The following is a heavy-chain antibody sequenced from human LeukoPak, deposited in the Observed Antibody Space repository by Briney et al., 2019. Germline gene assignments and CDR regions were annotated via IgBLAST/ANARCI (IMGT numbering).Heavy chain of an antibody. V-gene: IGHV4-34*01. D-gene: IGHD2-2*01. J-gene: IGHJ4*02. Sequence: SETLSLTCAVYGGSFSGYYWSWIRQPPGKGLEWIGEINHSGSTNYNPSLKSRVTISVDTSKNQFSLKLSSVTAADTAVYYRASGEGEDIVVVPAARFDYWGQGTLVTVSS. CDR3: ASGEGEDIVVVPAARFDY. CDR1: GGSFSGYY. CDR2: INHSGST.